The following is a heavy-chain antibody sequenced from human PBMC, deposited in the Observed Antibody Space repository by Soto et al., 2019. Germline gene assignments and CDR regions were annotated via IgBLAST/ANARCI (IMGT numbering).Heavy chain of an antibody. CDR1: GGTFSSYA. J-gene: IGHJ5*02. CDR2: IIPIFGTA. Sequence: SVKVSCKASGGTFSSYAISWVRQAPGQGLEWMGGIIPIFGTANYAQKFQGRVTITADESTSTAYMELSSLRSEDTAVYYCARWNGYCSGGSCYSRWFDPWGQGTLVTVSS. D-gene: IGHD2-15*01. CDR3: ARWNGYCSGGSCYSRWFDP. V-gene: IGHV1-69*13.